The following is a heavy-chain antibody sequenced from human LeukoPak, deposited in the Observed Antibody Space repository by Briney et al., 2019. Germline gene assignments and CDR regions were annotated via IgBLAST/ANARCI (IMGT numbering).Heavy chain of an antibody. D-gene: IGHD4-17*01. CDR2: INPSSGGT. CDR1: GYTFTAYY. CDR3: ARHMTTANNWFDP. V-gene: IGHV1-2*02. Sequence: ASVKVSFKASGYTFTAYYMHWVRQAPGQGLEWMGWINPSSGGTNYAQKFQGRVTMTKDTSISTAYMELSRLISDDTAVYYCARHMTTANNWFDPWGQGTLVTVPS. J-gene: IGHJ5*02.